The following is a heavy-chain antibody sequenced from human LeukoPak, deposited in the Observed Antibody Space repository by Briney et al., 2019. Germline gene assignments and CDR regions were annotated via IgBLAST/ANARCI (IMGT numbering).Heavy chain of an antibody. D-gene: IGHD3-22*01. Sequence: GRSLRLSCAASGFTSGSYGMHWVRQAPGKGLEWVAVISYDGSDKYYADSVNGRFAISRDNSQNTLYLQMNSLTAEDTAVYYCAKDGGRGYTYSNCWGQGTLVTVSS. CDR1: GFTSGSYG. J-gene: IGHJ4*02. CDR3: AKDGGRGYTYSNC. CDR2: ISYDGSDK. V-gene: IGHV3-30*18.